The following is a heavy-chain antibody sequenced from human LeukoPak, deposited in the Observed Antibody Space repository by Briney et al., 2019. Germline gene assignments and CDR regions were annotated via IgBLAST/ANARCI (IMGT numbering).Heavy chain of an antibody. CDR2: IYHSGST. CDR1: GGSISSGGYY. J-gene: IGHJ3*02. D-gene: IGHD2-2*01. CDR3: ARDSPYPAAFDI. Sequence: SETLSLTCTVSGGSISSGGYYWSWIRQPPGKGLEWIGYIYHSGSTYYNPSLKSRVTISVDRSKNQFSLKLSSVTAADTAVYYCARDSPYPAAFDIWGQGTMVTVSS. V-gene: IGHV4-30-2*01.